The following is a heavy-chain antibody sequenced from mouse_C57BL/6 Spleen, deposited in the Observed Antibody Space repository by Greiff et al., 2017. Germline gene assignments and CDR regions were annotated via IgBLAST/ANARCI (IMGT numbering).Heavy chain of an antibody. CDR3: ARSEGIPFAY. V-gene: IGHV1-52*01. Sequence: QVQLKQPGAELVRPGSSVKLSCKASGYTFTSYWMHWVKQRPIQGLEWIGNIDPSDSETHYNQKFKDKATLTVDKSSSTAYMQLSSLTSEDAAVYYCARSEGIPFAYWGQGTLVTVSA. CDR2: IDPSDSET. D-gene: IGHD2-14*01. J-gene: IGHJ3*01. CDR1: GYTFTSYW.